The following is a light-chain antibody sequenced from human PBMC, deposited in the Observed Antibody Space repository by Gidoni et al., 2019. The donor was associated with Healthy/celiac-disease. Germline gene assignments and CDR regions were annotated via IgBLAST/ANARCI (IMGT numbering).Light chain of an antibody. Sequence: QSALTQPASGSGSPGQAITISCTGTSSDVGGYNHVSWYQQHPGKAPHLMIYDVSNRPSGVSNLFSGSKSGNTASLTLSGLQAEDEADYYCSSYTSSSYVVFGGGTKLTVL. CDR3: SSYTSSSYVV. J-gene: IGLJ2*01. CDR2: DVS. CDR1: SSDVGGYNH. V-gene: IGLV2-14*03.